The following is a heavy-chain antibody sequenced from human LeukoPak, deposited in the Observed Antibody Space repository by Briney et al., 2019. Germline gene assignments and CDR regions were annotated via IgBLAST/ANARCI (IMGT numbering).Heavy chain of an antibody. CDR1: GGSISSDKW. V-gene: IGHV4-4*02. CDR2: MYHSGTT. J-gene: IGHJ2*01. D-gene: IGHD2-15*01. CDR3: ARVLGGWYFDL. Sequence: SGTLSLTCAVSGGSISSDKWWTWVRQPPGKGLEWIGRMYHSGTTNYNPSLKSRVTISVDRSKNQFSLKLSSVTAADTAVYYCARVLGGWYFDLWGRGTLVTVSS.